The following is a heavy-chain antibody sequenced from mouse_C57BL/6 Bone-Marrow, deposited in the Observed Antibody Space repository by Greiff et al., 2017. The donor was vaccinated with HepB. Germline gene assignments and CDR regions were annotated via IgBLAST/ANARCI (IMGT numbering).Heavy chain of an antibody. J-gene: IGHJ2*01. D-gene: IGHD1-1*01. V-gene: IGHV1-59*01. CDR3: ALFYYGSSPDD. CDR1: GYTFTSYW. Sequence: QVQLQQPGAELVRPGTSVKLSCKASGYTFTSYWLHWVKQRPGQGLEWIGVIDPSDSYTNYNQKFKGKATLTVDTSSSTAYMQLSSLTSEDSAVYYCALFYYGSSPDDWGQGTTLTVSS. CDR2: IDPSDSYT.